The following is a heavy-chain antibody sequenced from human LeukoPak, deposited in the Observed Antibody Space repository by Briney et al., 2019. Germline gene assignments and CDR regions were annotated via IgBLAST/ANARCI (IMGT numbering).Heavy chain of an antibody. CDR1: GGSISSSSYY. CDR2: IYYSGST. CDR3: ARQSSSGWYRRGYYFDY. J-gene: IGHJ4*02. V-gene: IGHV4-39*01. D-gene: IGHD6-19*01. Sequence: SETLSLTCTVSGGSISSSSYYWGWIRQPPGKGLEWIGSIYYSGSTYYNPSLKSRVTISVDTSKNPFSLKLSSVTAADTAVYYCARQSSSGWYRRGYYFDYWGQGTLVTVSS.